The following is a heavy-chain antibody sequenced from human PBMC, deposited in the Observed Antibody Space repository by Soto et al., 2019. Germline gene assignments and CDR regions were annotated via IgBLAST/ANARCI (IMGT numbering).Heavy chain of an antibody. CDR2: IWYDGSNK. V-gene: IGHV3-33*01. Sequence: GGSLRLSCAASRFTFSSYGMHWVRQAPGKGLEWVSLIWYDGSNKYYADSVKGRFTISRDNSKNTLYLQMNSLRAEDTAVYYCARDPELSPISGYSSGWYLGYFDYWGPGTLVTVSS. D-gene: IGHD6-19*01. CDR3: ARDPELSPISGYSSGWYLGYFDY. J-gene: IGHJ4*02. CDR1: RFTFSSYG.